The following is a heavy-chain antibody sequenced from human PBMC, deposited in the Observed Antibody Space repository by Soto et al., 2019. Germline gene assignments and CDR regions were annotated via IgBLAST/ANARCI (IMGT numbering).Heavy chain of an antibody. CDR2: IYYSGST. J-gene: IGHJ6*02. CDR3: ARSYSYGELYYYGMDV. V-gene: IGHV4-59*01. Sequence: PSETLSLTCTVSGGSISSYYWSWIRQPPGKGLEWIGYIYYSGSTNYNPSLKSRVTISVDTSKNQFSLKLSSVTAADTAVYYCARSYSYGELYYYGMDVWGQGTTVTVSS. CDR1: GGSISSYY. D-gene: IGHD5-18*01.